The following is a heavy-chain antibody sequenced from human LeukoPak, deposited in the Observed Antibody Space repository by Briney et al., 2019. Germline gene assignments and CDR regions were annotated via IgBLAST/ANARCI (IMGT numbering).Heavy chain of an antibody. CDR2: IRSEGNNYAT. J-gene: IGHJ4*02. CDR1: GLTFSGSA. Sequence: PGGSLRLSCAASGLTFSGSAMHWVRQASGKGLEWLGHIRSEGNNYATAYAASVKGRFTISRDDSKNTAFLQMNSLRAEDTAVYYCARRATSERGYSYGLDYWGQGTLVTVSS. D-gene: IGHD5-18*01. CDR3: ARRATSERGYSYGLDY. V-gene: IGHV3-73*01.